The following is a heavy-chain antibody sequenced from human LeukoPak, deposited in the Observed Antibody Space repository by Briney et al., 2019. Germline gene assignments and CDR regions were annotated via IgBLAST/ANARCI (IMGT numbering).Heavy chain of an antibody. D-gene: IGHD3-22*01. CDR3: ARDDSSGYPYFDY. J-gene: IGHJ4*02. V-gene: IGHV3-21*01. CDR2: ISSSSSYI. Sequence: GGSLRLSCAASGFTFSSYSMNWVRQAPGKGLEWVSSISSSSSYIYYADSVKGRFTISRDNAKSSLYLQMNSLRAEDTAVYYCARDDSSGYPYFDYWGQGTLVTVSS. CDR1: GFTFSSYS.